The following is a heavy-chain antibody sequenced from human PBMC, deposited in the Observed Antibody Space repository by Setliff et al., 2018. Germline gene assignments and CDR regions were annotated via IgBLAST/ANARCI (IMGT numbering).Heavy chain of an antibody. CDR1: GDFISSGGYI. J-gene: IGHJ5*02. Sequence: PSETLSLTCNVSGDFISSGGYIWNWIRQHPEMGLEWIGYIFYNGNTFYNPSLQSRVTISVDTSKNQFSLKLTSLNAADSAVYYCARASHSYGSPNWFDPWGPGTLVTVSS. V-gene: IGHV4-31*03. CDR3: ARASHSYGSPNWFDP. D-gene: IGHD3-22*01. CDR2: IFYNGNT.